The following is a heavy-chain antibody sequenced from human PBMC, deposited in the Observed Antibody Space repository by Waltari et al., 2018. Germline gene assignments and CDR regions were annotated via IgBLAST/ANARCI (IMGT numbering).Heavy chain of an antibody. Sequence: EVQLVESGGGLVQPGGSLRLSCAASGFTFSSYSMNWVRQAPGKGLEWVSYISSSSSTIYYADYVKGRFTISRDNAKNSLDLQMNSLRAEDTAVYYCARDGGGIGAAFDYWGQGTLVTVSS. V-gene: IGHV3-48*01. CDR3: ARDGGGIGAAFDY. D-gene: IGHD3-16*01. CDR2: ISSSSSTI. CDR1: GFTFSSYS. J-gene: IGHJ4*02.